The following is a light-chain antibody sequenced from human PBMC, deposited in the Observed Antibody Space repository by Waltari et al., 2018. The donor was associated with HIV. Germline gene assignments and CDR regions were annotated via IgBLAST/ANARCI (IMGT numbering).Light chain of an antibody. CDR1: ALPKKY. CDR3: YSTDSNVWV. CDR2: EDS. Sequence: SYELTQPPSVSVSPGQTARNTCSGDALPKKYAYWYQQKSGQAPVLVIYEDSKRPSGIPERFSGSSSGTMATLTISGAQVEDEADYYCYSTDSNVWVFGGGTKLTVL. J-gene: IGLJ3*02. V-gene: IGLV3-10*01.